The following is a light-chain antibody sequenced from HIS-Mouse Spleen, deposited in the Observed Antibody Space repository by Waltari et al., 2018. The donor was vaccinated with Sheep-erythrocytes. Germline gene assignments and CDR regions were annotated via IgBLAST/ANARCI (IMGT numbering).Light chain of an antibody. CDR2: EGS. CDR3: CSYAGSSTPWV. Sequence: QSALTQPASVSGSPGPSITIPCTGTSRDVGSYNLVPWYQQHPGKAPKLMIYEGSKRPSGVSNRFSGSKSGNTASLTISGLQAEDEADYYCCSYAGSSTPWVFGGGTKLTVL. J-gene: IGLJ3*02. CDR1: SRDVGSYNL. V-gene: IGLV2-23*01.